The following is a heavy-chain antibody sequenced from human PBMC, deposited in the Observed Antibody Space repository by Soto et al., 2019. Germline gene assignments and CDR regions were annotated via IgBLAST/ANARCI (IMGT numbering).Heavy chain of an antibody. D-gene: IGHD3-9*01. CDR1: GFTFSSYA. CDR2: ISYDGSNK. CDR3: ASFPIRYFDWLLADDI. Sequence: PGGSLRLSCAASGFTFSSYAMHWVRQAPGKGLEWVAVISYDGSNKYYADSVKGRFTISRDNSKNTLYLQMNSLRAEDTAVYYCASFPIRYFDWLLADDIWGQGTMVTVSS. V-gene: IGHV3-30-3*01. J-gene: IGHJ3*02.